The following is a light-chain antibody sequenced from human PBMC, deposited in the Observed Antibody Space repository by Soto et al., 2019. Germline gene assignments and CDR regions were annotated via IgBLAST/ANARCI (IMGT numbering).Light chain of an antibody. CDR2: EGT. J-gene: IGLJ1*01. CDR1: SSDVGGYDF. CDR3: CSYAGTATV. Sequence: QSVLTQPASVSGSPGQSITISCTGTSSDVGGYDFVSWYQQHPGKAPQVLIYEGTKRPSGVSNRFSGSTSGSTASLTISGLQAEDEANYYCCSYAGTATVFGTGTKSPS. V-gene: IGLV2-23*03.